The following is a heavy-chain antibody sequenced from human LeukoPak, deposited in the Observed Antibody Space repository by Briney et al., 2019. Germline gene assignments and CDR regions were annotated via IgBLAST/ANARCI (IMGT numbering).Heavy chain of an antibody. D-gene: IGHD2-2*01. V-gene: IGHV1-18*01. CDR2: ISAYNGNT. CDR1: GYIFISYG. CDR3: ARDTKEDQLLLSSHNWFDP. Sequence: EGSVKVSCKASGYIFISYGITWARQAPGQGLEWMGWISAYNGNTNYAQKLQGRVTMTTDTSTSTAYMELRSLRSDDAAVYYCARDTKEDQLLLSSHNWFDPWGQGTLVTVSS. J-gene: IGHJ5*02.